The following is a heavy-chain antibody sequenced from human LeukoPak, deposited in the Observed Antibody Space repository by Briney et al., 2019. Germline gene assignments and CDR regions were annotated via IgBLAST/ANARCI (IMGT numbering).Heavy chain of an antibody. J-gene: IGHJ4*02. V-gene: IGHV3-33*01. CDR3: ARDFRRYSYGPVDY. CDR1: GFTFSSYG. Sequence: GGSLRLSCAASGFTFSSYGMHWVRQAPGKGLEWVAVIWYDGSNKYYADSVKGRFTISRDNSKNTLHLQMDSLRVEDTAVYFCARDFRRYSYGPVDYWGQGTLVTVSS. D-gene: IGHD5-18*01. CDR2: IWYDGSNK.